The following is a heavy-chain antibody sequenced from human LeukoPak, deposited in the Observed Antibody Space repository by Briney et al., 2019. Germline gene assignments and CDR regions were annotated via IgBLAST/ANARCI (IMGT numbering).Heavy chain of an antibody. D-gene: IGHD4-17*01. Sequence: SETLSLTCAVYGGSFSGYYWSWIRQPPGKGLEWIGEINHSGSTNYNPSLKSRVTISVDTSKNQFSLKLSSVTAADTAVYYCAKGYGDYVIWFDPWGQGTLVTVSS. V-gene: IGHV4-34*01. CDR3: AKGYGDYVIWFDP. CDR2: INHSGST. J-gene: IGHJ5*02. CDR1: GGSFSGYY.